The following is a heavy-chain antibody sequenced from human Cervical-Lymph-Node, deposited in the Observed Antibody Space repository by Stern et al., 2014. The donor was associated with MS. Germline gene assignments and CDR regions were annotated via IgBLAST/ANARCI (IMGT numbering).Heavy chain of an antibody. CDR3: ARGNWNYEGMGY. CDR1: GFTFSNYG. D-gene: IGHD1-7*01. CDR2: IWYDGNKK. Sequence: QLVQSGGGVVQPGRSLRLSCAASGFTFSNYGMHWVRQAPGKGLEWLGVIWYDGNKKYYAASVKGRFTISRDNSKNTLFLQMSSLTAEDTALYYCARGNWNYEGMGYWGQGTLVTVSS. V-gene: IGHV3-33*01. J-gene: IGHJ4*02.